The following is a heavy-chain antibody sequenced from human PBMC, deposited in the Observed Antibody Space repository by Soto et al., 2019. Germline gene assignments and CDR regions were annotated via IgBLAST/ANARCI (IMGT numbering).Heavy chain of an antibody. V-gene: IGHV4-31*03. CDR2: IYYSGST. J-gene: IGHJ4*02. CDR1: GASISSGTYY. CDR3: ARDRHGDEIDY. D-gene: IGHD4-17*01. Sequence: QVQLQESGPGLVKPSQTLSLTCTVSGASISSGTYYWTWIRQHPGKGLEWIGYIYYSGSTYYNPSRKSRLTRSVDTSKNQFSLKLSSVTAADTAVYFCARDRHGDEIDYWGQGTLVTVSS.